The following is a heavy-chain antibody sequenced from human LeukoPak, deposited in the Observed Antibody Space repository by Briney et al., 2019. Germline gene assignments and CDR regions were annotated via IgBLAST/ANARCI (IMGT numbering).Heavy chain of an antibody. CDR3: AVAAAGTRSFDI. Sequence: GGSLRLSCAASGFTFSSYWMHWVRQAPGKGLVWVSRINSDGSSTSYADSVKGRFTISRDNAKNTLYLQMNSLRAEDTAVYYCAVAAAGTRSFDIWGQGTMVTVSS. CDR2: INSDGSST. J-gene: IGHJ3*02. D-gene: IGHD6-13*01. V-gene: IGHV3-74*01. CDR1: GFTFSSYW.